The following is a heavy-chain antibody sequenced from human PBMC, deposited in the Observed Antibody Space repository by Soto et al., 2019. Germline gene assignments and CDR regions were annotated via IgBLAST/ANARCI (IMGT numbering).Heavy chain of an antibody. D-gene: IGHD6-13*01. V-gene: IGHV1-18*01. J-gene: IGHJ6*02. Sequence: QVQLVQSGAEVKKPGASVKVSCKASGYTFTSYGISWVRQAPGQGLEWMGWISAYNGNTNYAQKLQGRVTITTDTSTSTAYMELRSLRSDDTAVYYCARDVWGDYAAAGIPYGMDVWGQGTTVTVSS. CDR2: ISAYNGNT. CDR1: GYTFTSYG. CDR3: ARDVWGDYAAAGIPYGMDV.